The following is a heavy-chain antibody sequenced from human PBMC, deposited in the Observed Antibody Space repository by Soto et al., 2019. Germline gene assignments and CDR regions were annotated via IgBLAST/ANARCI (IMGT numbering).Heavy chain of an antibody. Sequence: ASVKVSCKASGYTFTSYGISWVRQAPGQGLEWMGWISAYNGNRNYVRKLQGRVTMTTDTSTSTAYMELRSLRSDDTAVYYCAREASYYGAAPWFFDLWGRGTLVTVSS. CDR1: GYTFTSYG. J-gene: IGHJ2*01. V-gene: IGHV1-18*01. CDR3: AREASYYGAAPWFFDL. CDR2: ISAYNGNR. D-gene: IGHD4-17*01.